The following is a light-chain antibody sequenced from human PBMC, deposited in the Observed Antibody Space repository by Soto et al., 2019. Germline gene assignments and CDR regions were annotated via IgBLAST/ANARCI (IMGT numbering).Light chain of an antibody. J-gene: IGKJ4*01. CDR3: QQTNSFPLT. CDR1: QGISSW. Sequence: DIQMTQSPSSVSASEGDSISITCRASQGISSWLAWYQQKPGKAPKLLIYAASNLQDGVPSRFSGRGSGTEFTLTISSLQPEDFATYYCQQTNSFPLTFGGGTKVDIK. CDR2: AAS. V-gene: IGKV1-12*01.